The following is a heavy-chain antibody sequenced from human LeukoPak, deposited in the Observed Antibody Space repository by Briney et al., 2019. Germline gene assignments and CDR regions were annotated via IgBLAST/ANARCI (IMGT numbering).Heavy chain of an antibody. D-gene: IGHD4-17*01. CDR2: INPSGGST. CDR3: ARGAFTYGPTVTTIDY. J-gene: IGHJ4*02. CDR1: GYTFTSYY. Sequence: ASVKVSCKASGYTFTSYYMHWVRQAPGQGLEWMGIINPSGGSTSYAQKFQGRVTMTRDTSTSTVYMELSSLRSEDTAVYYCARGAFTYGPTVTTIDYWGQGTLVTVSS. V-gene: IGHV1-46*01.